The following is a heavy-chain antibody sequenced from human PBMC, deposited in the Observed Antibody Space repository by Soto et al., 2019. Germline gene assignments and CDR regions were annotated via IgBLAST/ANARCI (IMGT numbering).Heavy chain of an antibody. Sequence: QVQLVQSGAEVKKPGSSVKVSCKASGGTFSSYAISWVRQAPGQGLEWMGGIIRIFGTADYAQKFQGIVTITADESTSTAYMELSSLSSEDTAVYYCATPPACYYYYGMDVWGQGTTVTVSS. J-gene: IGHJ6*02. CDR3: ATPPACYYYYGMDV. V-gene: IGHV1-69*12. CDR2: IIRIFGTA. CDR1: GGTFSSYA.